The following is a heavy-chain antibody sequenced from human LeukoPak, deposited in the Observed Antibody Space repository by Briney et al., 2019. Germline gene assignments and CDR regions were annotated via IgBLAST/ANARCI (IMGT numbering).Heavy chain of an antibody. CDR2: ISAYSGNT. CDR1: GYTFSAYG. J-gene: IGHJ4*02. CDR3: ARDSHIAGVAYYFDY. Sequence: GASVKVSCKASGYTFSAYGISWARQAPGQGLEWMGYISAYSGNTSYAQKLQGRVTMTTDTSTSTAYMELRSLRSDDTAVYYCARDSHIAGVAYYFDYWGQGTLVTVSS. D-gene: IGHD6-13*01. V-gene: IGHV1-18*01.